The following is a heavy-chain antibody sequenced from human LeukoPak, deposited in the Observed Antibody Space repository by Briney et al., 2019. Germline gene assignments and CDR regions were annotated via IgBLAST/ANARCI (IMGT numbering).Heavy chain of an antibody. V-gene: IGHV4-59*12. CDR1: GGSISSYY. CDR2: IYYSGST. D-gene: IGHD6-19*01. CDR3: ARSGSSGPPPL. J-gene: IGHJ3*01. Sequence: KPSETLSLTCTVSGGSISSYYWSWIRQPPGKGLEWIGYIYYSGSTNYNPSLKSRVTVSVDTSKNQFSLRLTSVTAADTAVYYCARSGSSGPPPLWGQGTMVTVSS.